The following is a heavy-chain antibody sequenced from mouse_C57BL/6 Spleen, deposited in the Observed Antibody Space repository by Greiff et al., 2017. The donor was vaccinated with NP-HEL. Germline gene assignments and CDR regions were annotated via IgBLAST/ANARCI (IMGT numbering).Heavy chain of an antibody. CDR1: GYTFTSYW. D-gene: IGHD1-1*01. CDR2: IDPSDSET. Sequence: VQLQQPGAELVRPGSSVKLSCKASGYTFTSYWMHWVKQRPIQGLEWIGNIDPSDSETHYNQKFKDKATLTVDKSSSTAYMQLSSLTSEDSAVYYCARFILRYAMDYWGQGTSVTVSS. V-gene: IGHV1-52*01. J-gene: IGHJ4*01. CDR3: ARFILRYAMDY.